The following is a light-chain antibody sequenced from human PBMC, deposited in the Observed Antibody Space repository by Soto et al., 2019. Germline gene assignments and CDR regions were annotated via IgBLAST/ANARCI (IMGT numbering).Light chain of an antibody. J-gene: IGKJ1*01. CDR1: QGISSY. CDR2: AAS. Sequence: IQMTQSPSSFSASTGDRVTITCRASQGISSYLAWYQQKPGKAPKLLIYAASTLQSGVPSRFSGSGSGTDFTPTISCLQSEDFATYYCQQYYSYPTWTFGQGTKVDIK. CDR3: QQYYSYPTWT. V-gene: IGKV1-8*01.